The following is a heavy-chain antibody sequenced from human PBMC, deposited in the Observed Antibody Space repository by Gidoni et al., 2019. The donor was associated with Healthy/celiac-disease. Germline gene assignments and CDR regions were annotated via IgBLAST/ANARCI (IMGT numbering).Heavy chain of an antibody. CDR2: INHSGST. J-gene: IGHJ6*02. V-gene: IGHV4-34*01. Sequence: HVQLQQWGAGLLKPSEPLSLTCAVYGGSFSGYYWSWIRQPPGKGLEWIGEINHSGSTNYTPALKSRVTISVDTSKNQFSLKLSSVTAADTAVYYCARGHGRIGSSGWYYYYYYGMDVWGQGTTVTVSS. D-gene: IGHD6-19*01. CDR1: GGSFSGYY. CDR3: ARGHGRIGSSGWYYYYYYGMDV.